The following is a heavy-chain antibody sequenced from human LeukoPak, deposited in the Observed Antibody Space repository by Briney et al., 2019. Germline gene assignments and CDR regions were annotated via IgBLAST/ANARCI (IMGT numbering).Heavy chain of an antibody. V-gene: IGHV3-21*01. Sequence: GALRLSCAASGFTFSTYSMNWVRQAPGKGLDWVSSISTSSKYIYYADSVKGRFTISRDNAKNSLYLQMNSVRAEDTAMYYCARERTTVTGFDYWGQGTLVTVSS. J-gene: IGHJ4*02. D-gene: IGHD4-11*01. CDR3: ARERTTVTGFDY. CDR2: ISTSSKYI. CDR1: GFTFSTYS.